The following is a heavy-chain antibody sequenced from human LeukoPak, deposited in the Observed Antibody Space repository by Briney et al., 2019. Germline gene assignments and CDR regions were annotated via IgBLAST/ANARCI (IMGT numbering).Heavy chain of an antibody. V-gene: IGHV3-11*04. J-gene: IGHJ4*02. CDR2: ISSSGNTT. D-gene: IGHD6-13*01. Sequence: GGSLRLSCAASGFTFSDYYMSWIHQAPGKGLEWVSYISSSGNTTYHADSVKGRFTISRDNAKNSLYLQMSSLRAEDTAVYYCARDGGSSWYFDYWGQGTLVTVSS. CDR1: GFTFSDYY. CDR3: ARDGGSSWYFDY.